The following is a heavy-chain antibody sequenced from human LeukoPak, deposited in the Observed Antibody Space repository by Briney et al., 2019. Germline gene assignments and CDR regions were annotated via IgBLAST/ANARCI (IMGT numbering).Heavy chain of an antibody. V-gene: IGHV3-23*01. Sequence: QPGGSLRLSCAASGFTFTNYAMGWVRQAPGKGLEWVSVISDSGGSTYYADSVKGRFTISRDNSKNTVYLQMNSLRADDTAVYYCAKVRGYPHLDADFDSWGQGTLVTVSS. CDR1: GFTFTNYA. D-gene: IGHD3-22*01. CDR3: AKVRGYPHLDADFDS. J-gene: IGHJ5*01. CDR2: ISDSGGST.